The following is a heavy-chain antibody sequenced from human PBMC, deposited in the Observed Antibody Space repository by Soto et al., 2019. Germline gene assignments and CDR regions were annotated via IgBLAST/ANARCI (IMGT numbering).Heavy chain of an antibody. J-gene: IGHJ6*02. CDR3: AADRALRDPHHHFMDV. D-gene: IGHD3-3*01. CDR1: GFTFTSSA. V-gene: IGHV1-58*01. Sequence: QMQLVQSGPEVKKPGTSVKVSCKASGFTFTSSAVQWVRQAPGQRLEWIGWIVVGSGNTNYAQKFQERVTITRDMYTSTAYMELSSLRSEDTAVYYCAADRALRDPHHHFMDVWGQGTTVTVSS. CDR2: IVVGSGNT.